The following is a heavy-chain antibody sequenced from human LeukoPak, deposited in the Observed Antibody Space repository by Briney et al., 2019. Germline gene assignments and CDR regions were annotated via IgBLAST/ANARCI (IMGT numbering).Heavy chain of an antibody. Sequence: WASVKVSCKPSGYTFTSYALSWVRQAPGQGLEWMGWISTYSGNTNYAQKLQGRITMTIETSTSTAYMELRSLRSDDTAVYYCARDRIASLWFGSGRDAFDIWGQGTMVTVSS. V-gene: IGHV1-18*01. CDR2: ISTYSGNT. D-gene: IGHD3-10*01. CDR1: GYTFTSYA. CDR3: ARDRIASLWFGSGRDAFDI. J-gene: IGHJ3*02.